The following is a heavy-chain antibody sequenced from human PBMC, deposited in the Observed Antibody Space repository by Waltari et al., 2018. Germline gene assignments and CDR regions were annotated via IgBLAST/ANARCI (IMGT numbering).Heavy chain of an antibody. V-gene: IGHV4-39*01. CDR3: ATYIGASVGTASFDV. Sequence: GCVRRPPGQGLGWFGTISYSGTTYNIPSLQSRVTISRDTSKNQLSLKLDSVTASDTAVYYCATYIGASVGTASFDVWGQGTMVTVSS. J-gene: IGHJ3*01. D-gene: IGHD5-12*01. CDR2: ISYSGTT.